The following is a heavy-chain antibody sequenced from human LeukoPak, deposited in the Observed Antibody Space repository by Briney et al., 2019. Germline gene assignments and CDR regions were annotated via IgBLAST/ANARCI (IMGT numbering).Heavy chain of an antibody. J-gene: IGHJ4*02. CDR2: IKSARTEK. V-gene: IGHV3-7*01. CDR3: ARDFNSWSGLWGVLD. D-gene: IGHD3-16*01. CDR1: SFVLCSFR. Sequence: GGSVRLSCSASSFVLCSFRMMGVRQATGKGLEGVVNIKSARTEKYYVAYVKGRSTISRANAKNLLSLQTDNLRAEDTAMYSCARDFNSWSGLWGVLDWGQGTLVIVSS.